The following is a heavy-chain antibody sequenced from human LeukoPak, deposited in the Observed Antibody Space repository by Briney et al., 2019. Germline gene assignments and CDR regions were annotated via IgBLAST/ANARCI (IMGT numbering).Heavy chain of an antibody. V-gene: IGHV3-66*01. CDR2: IYTRGRT. Sequence: GGSLRLSCAASGFTVSSNYMTWVRQAPGKGLEWVSVIYTRGRTYYADSVKGRFTISRDISRNTLYLQVNSLRAEDTAVYYCARVWYGSGSLYYYYYYMDVWGKGATVTISS. J-gene: IGHJ6*03. D-gene: IGHD3-10*01. CDR1: GFTVSSNY. CDR3: ARVWYGSGSLYYYYYYMDV.